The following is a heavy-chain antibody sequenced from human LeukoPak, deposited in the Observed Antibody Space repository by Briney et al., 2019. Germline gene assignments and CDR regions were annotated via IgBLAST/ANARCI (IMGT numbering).Heavy chain of an antibody. D-gene: IGHD6-19*01. CDR3: ARGQWNDY. V-gene: IGHV3-7*04. Sequence: PGGSLRLSCTASGFTFSSYWMSWVRQAPGKGLEWVANINQDGSEKYYVDSVEGRFTISRDNAKQSLYLQMNSLRAEDTAVYYCARGQWNDYWGQGTLVTVSS. CDR1: GFTFSSYW. CDR2: INQDGSEK. J-gene: IGHJ4*02.